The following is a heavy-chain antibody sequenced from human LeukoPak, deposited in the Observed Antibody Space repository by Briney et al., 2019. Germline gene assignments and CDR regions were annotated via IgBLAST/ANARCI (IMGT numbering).Heavy chain of an antibody. CDR1: GFTFSNYA. D-gene: IGHD2-2*01. CDR2: ISGSGGST. Sequence: GGSLRLSCAASGFTFSNYAMSWVRQAPGKGLEWVSAISGSGGSTYYADSVKGRFTISRDNSKNTLYLQMNSLRAEDTAVYYCAKEVGYCSSTSCYYYYMDVWGKGTTVTVSS. V-gene: IGHV3-23*01. J-gene: IGHJ6*03. CDR3: AKEVGYCSSTSCYYYYMDV.